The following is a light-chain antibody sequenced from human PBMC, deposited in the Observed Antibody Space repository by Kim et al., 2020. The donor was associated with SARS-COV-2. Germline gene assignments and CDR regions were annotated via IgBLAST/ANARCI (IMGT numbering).Light chain of an antibody. CDR1: QSVGSN. J-gene: IGKJ1*01. CDR3: QQYDDWPPWT. V-gene: IGKV3-15*01. Sequence: SPGERVTLSCRASQSVGSNLAGYQQKSGQAPRLLIYGASTRATDIPARFSGSGSRTEFTLTISSLQSEDFAVYYCQQYDDWPPWTFGQGTKVDIK. CDR2: GAS.